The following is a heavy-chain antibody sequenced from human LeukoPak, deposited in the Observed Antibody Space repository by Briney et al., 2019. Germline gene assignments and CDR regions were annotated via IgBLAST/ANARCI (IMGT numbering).Heavy chain of an antibody. CDR2: ISNSGGST. CDR1: GLTFSSYG. CDR3: AKDQAGHYYDSSGYFS. V-gene: IGHV3-23*01. J-gene: IGHJ5*02. D-gene: IGHD3-22*01. Sequence: GGSLRLSCAASGLTFSSYGMSWVRQAPGKGLEWVSAISNSGGSTYYADSVKGRFTISRDNSKNTLYLQMNSLRAEDTAVYYCAKDQAGHYYDSSGYFSWGQGTLVTVSS.